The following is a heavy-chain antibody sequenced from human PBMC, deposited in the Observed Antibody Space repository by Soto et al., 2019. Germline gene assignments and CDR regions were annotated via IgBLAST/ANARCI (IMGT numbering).Heavy chain of an antibody. D-gene: IGHD2-21*01. Sequence: QLQLQESGSGLVKPSQTLSLTCAVSGGSISSGGYSWSWIRQPPGKGLEWIGYIYHSGSTYYNPSLKRRVTTSVNRSKNQFSLKLSSVTAADMAVYYCARRNVVAIDYWGQGTLVTVSS. J-gene: IGHJ4*02. V-gene: IGHV4-30-2*01. CDR3: ARRNVVAIDY. CDR1: GGSISSGGYS. CDR2: IYHSGST.